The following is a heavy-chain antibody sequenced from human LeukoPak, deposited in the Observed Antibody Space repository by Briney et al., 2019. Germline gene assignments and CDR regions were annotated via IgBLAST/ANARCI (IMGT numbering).Heavy chain of an antibody. Sequence: GASVKVSCKASGYTFTRYYTHWVRQAPGQGLEWMGVINPSDGGTSYAQKFQGRVTMTRDTSTSTVYMELSGLRSEDTAVYYCASYGSGVQASFDYWGQGTLVTVSS. CDR2: INPSDGGT. D-gene: IGHD3-10*01. CDR3: ASYGSGVQASFDY. J-gene: IGHJ4*02. V-gene: IGHV1-46*01. CDR1: GYTFTRYY.